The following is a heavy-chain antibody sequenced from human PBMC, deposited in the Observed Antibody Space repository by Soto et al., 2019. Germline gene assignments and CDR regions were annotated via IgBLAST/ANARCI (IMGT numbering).Heavy chain of an antibody. Sequence: PSETLSLTCTVSGGSISGSSRSWIRQSPGKGLEWIAFISDSGSSNYKPSLRNRVTISIGTSKNQFFLRLTSVTAADTAVYFCARDLSLKVYDTPSGAFDLWGRGTVLTVSS. J-gene: IGHJ3*01. CDR1: GGSISGSS. D-gene: IGHD3-22*01. CDR2: ISDSGSS. CDR3: ARDLSLKVYDTPSGAFDL. V-gene: IGHV4-59*01.